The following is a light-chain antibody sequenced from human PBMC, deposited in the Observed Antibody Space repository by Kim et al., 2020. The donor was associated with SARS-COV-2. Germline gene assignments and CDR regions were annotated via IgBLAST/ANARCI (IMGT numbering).Light chain of an antibody. V-gene: IGLV1-44*01. Sequence: GQRVTISCSGSSSNIGSNIVNWYQQFPGTAPKLLTYRQNNRPSGVADRFSGSKSGTSASLAISGLQSEDEADYYCAAWDDSLNAYVFGTGTKVTVL. J-gene: IGLJ1*01. CDR3: AAWDDSLNAYV. CDR2: RQN. CDR1: SSNIGSNI.